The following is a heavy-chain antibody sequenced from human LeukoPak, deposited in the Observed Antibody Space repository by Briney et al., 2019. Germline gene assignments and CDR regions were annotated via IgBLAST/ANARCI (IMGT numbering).Heavy chain of an antibody. CDR3: ARHRGRGWLRDWPDAFDI. Sequence: KASETLSLTCAVYGGSFSGYYWSWIRQPPGKGLEWIGEINHSGSTNYNPSLKSRVTISVDTSKNQFSLKLSSVTAADTAVYYCARHRGRGWLRDWPDAFDIWGQGTMVTVSS. V-gene: IGHV4-34*01. D-gene: IGHD5-24*01. J-gene: IGHJ3*02. CDR1: GGSFSGYY. CDR2: INHSGST.